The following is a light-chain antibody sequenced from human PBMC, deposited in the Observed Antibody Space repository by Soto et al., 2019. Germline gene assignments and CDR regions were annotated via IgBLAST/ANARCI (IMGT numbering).Light chain of an antibody. CDR3: QQYNTYFSLT. CDR1: QNITKY. J-gene: IGKJ4*01. V-gene: IGKV1-16*01. CDR2: GAS. Sequence: DIQMTQSPSSLSASVGDRVTITCXVSQNITKYLNWYQQRPGTAPKVLIFGASGLQSGDTSRFSGSGSGTEFTLTISGLQPDDFASYYCQQYNTYFSLTFGGGTKVDI.